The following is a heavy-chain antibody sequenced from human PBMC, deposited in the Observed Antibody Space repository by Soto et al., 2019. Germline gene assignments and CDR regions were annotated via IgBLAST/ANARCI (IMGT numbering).Heavy chain of an antibody. Sequence: QVQLVESGGGVVQPGRSLRLSCAASGFTFSSYGMHWVRQAPSTRLEWVAVIWYDGSNKYYADSVKGLFTISRDNSKNTLYLQMNSLRVVGAAVFYWARDCHDPRYYFGYWGQGTMGTVSS. CDR2: IWYDGSNK. J-gene: IGHJ4*02. CDR1: GFTFSSYG. V-gene: IGHV3-33*01. CDR3: ARDCHDPRYYFGY. D-gene: IGHD1-1*01.